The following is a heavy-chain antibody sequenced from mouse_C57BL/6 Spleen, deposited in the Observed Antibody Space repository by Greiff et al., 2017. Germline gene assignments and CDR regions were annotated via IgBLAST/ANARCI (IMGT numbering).Heavy chain of an antibody. V-gene: IGHV8-12*01. J-gene: IGHJ4*01. CDR3: AHYYGNPYAMDY. D-gene: IGHD2-1*01. CDR1: GFSLSTSGMG. CDR2: IYWDDDK. Sequence: QVTLKVCGPGILQSSQTLSLTCSFSGFSLSTSGMGVSWIRQPSGKGLEWLAHIYWDDDKRYNPSLKSRLTISKDTSKNQVFLKITSVDTADTATYYCAHYYGNPYAMDYWGQGTSVTVSS.